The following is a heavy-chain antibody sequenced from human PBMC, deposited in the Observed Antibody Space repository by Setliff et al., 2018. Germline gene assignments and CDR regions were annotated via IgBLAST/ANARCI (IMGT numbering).Heavy chain of an antibody. D-gene: IGHD3-16*01. CDR2: ISGYNGNT. CDR3: SRFGLYYEAVYGGGDYYYSGMDV. Sequence: ASVKVSCKASGYTFTSYGFSWVRQAPGQGLEWMGWISGYNGNTNYAQKVQGRVTMTTDTSTETIYMELRSLRADDTAVYYCSRFGLYYEAVYGGGDYYYSGMDVWGQGTTVTVSS. V-gene: IGHV1-18*01. CDR1: GYTFTSYG. J-gene: IGHJ6*02.